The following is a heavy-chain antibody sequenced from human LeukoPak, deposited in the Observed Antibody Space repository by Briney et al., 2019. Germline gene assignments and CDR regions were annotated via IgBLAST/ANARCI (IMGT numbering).Heavy chain of an antibody. D-gene: IGHD6-13*01. V-gene: IGHV4-34*01. J-gene: IGHJ4*02. CDR1: GGSFSGYY. CDR2: IHHSGST. CDR3: ARVSGYIAAAGGHFDY. Sequence: PSETLSLTCAVYGGSFSGYYWNWVRQPSGKGLEWIGEIHHSGSTSYNSSLKSRVTISVDTSKNQFSLKLSSVTAADTAVYYCARVSGYIAAAGGHFDYWGQGTLVTVSS.